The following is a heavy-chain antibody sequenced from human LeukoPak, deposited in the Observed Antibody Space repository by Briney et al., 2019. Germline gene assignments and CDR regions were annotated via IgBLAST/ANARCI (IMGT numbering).Heavy chain of an antibody. CDR3: ARRPSILTGYYRRYYFDY. V-gene: IGHV1-8*01. D-gene: IGHD3-9*01. CDR2: MNPNSGNT. J-gene: IGHJ4*02. Sequence: XWVRQATGQGLGWMGWMNPNSGNTGYAQKFQGRVTMTSNTSISTAYMELSSLRSEDTAVYYCARRPSILTGYYRRYYFDYWGQGTLVTVSS.